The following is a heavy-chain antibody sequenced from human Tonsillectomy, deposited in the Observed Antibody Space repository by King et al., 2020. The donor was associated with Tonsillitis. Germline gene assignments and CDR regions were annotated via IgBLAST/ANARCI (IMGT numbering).Heavy chain of an antibody. Sequence: QVQLQQWGAGLLKPSETLSLTCAVSGGSFSGYYWTWIRQPPGKGLEWIGEINHSGSTNYNPSLKSRVTISVDTSKYQFSLKLSSVTAADTAVYYCARGGEYYYGSGSYSPANWFDPWGQGTLVTVSS. CDR3: ARGGEYYYGSGSYSPANWFDP. CDR2: INHSGST. CDR1: GGSFSGYY. D-gene: IGHD3-10*01. V-gene: IGHV4-34*01. J-gene: IGHJ5*02.